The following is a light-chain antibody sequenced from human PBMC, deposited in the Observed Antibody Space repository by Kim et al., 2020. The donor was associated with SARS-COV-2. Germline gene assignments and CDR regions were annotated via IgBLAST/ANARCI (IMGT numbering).Light chain of an antibody. Sequence: SASGGGSVTITCRASQNINSWLAWYQQKPGKAPKVLIYKASTLQSGVPSRFSGSGSGTEFTLTISSLQPDDFATYYCQQYHYYSSFGGGTKVDIK. V-gene: IGKV1-5*03. CDR3: QQYHYYSS. CDR1: QNINSW. CDR2: KAS. J-gene: IGKJ4*01.